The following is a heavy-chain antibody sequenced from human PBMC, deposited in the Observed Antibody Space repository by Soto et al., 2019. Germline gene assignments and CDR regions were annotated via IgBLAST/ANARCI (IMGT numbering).Heavy chain of an antibody. Sequence: GESLKISCKGCGYSFTSYWSSWVRQMPGKGLEWMGRIDPSDSYTNYSPSFQGHVTISADKSISTAYLQWSSLKASDTAMYYCARVDYGRNWFDPWGQGTLVTVSS. J-gene: IGHJ5*02. V-gene: IGHV5-10-1*01. CDR3: ARVDYGRNWFDP. CDR2: IDPSDSYT. CDR1: GYSFTSYW. D-gene: IGHD4-17*01.